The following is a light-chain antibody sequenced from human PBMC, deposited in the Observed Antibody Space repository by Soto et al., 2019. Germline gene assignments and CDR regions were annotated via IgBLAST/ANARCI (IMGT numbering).Light chain of an antibody. CDR3: QQYGSSPMYT. J-gene: IGKJ2*01. CDR2: GAS. V-gene: IGKV3-20*01. CDR1: QSVSSSY. Sequence: EIVLTQSPGTLSLSPGERATLSCRASQSVSSSYLAWYQQKPGQAPRLLIYGASSRATGNPDRFSGSGSGTDFTLTISRLEPEDFAVYYCQQYGSSPMYTFGHGTKLEIK.